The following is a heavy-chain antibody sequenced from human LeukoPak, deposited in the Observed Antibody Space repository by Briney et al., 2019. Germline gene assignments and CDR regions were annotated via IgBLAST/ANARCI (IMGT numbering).Heavy chain of an antibody. CDR2: INPNSGGT. CDR3: ARALRYYDFWSHFDY. D-gene: IGHD3-3*01. V-gene: IGHV1-2*02. CDR1: GYTFTGYY. J-gene: IGHJ4*02. Sequence: ASVKVSCKASGYTFTGYYMHWVRQAPGQGLEWMGWINPNSGGTNYAQKFQGRVTMTRDTSISTAYMELSRLRSDDTAVYYCARALRYYDFWSHFDYWGQGTLVTVSS.